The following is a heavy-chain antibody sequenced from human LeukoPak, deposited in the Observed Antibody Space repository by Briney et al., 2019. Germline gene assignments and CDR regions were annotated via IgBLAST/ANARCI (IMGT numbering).Heavy chain of an antibody. J-gene: IGHJ4*02. CDR3: AKYIVVVPAPSHFDY. Sequence: PGGSLRLSCAASGFIFSHYGMHWVRQAPGKGLEWVSAISGSGGSTYYADSVKGRFTISRDNSKNTLYLQMNSLRAEDTAVYYCAKYIVVVPAPSHFDYWGQGTLVTVSS. CDR1: GFIFSHYG. CDR2: ISGSGGST. V-gene: IGHV3-23*01. D-gene: IGHD2-2*01.